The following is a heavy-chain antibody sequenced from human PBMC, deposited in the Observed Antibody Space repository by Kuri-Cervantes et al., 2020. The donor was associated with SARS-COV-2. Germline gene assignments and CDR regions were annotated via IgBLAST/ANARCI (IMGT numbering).Heavy chain of an antibody. CDR3: AKTTMVQGVIISGWIDY. J-gene: IGHJ4*02. CDR2: ISGSGGST. D-gene: IGHD3-10*01. CDR1: WFTFSSYA. V-gene: IGHV3-23*01. Sequence: ESLKISCAASWFTFSSYAMSWVRQAPGKGLEWVSAISGSGGSTYYADSVKGRFTISRDNSKNTLYLQMNSLRAEDTAVYYCAKTTMVQGVIISGWIDYWGQGTLVTVSS.